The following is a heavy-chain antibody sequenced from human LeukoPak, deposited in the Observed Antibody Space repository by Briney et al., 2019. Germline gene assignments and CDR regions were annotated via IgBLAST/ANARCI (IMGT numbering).Heavy chain of an antibody. V-gene: IGHV3-11*01. CDR3: ARGIRQYAKSYFDY. D-gene: IGHD4-11*01. CDR1: GFTFSDYY. J-gene: IGHJ4*02. CDR2: ISSSGTTI. Sequence: GGSLRLSCAASGFTFSDYYMSWIRQAPGKGLEWVSYISSSGTTIYYTDSVKGRFTISRDSAKNSLYLQMNSLRAEDTAVYYCARGIRQYAKSYFDYWGQGSLVTVSS.